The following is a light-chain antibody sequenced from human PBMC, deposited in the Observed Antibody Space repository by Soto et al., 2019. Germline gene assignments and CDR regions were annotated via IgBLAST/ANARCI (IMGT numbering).Light chain of an antibody. V-gene: IGLV2-14*01. CDR1: SSDIGSHDY. CDR2: EVT. Sequence: QSVLTQPASVSGSPGQSITISCTGTSSDIGSHDYVSWYQQHPGKAPNLIIYEVTDRPSGVSNRFSGSKSGNTASLTISGLQAEDEADYYCSSFTSTSTRLFGSGTKVTVL. CDR3: SSFTSTSTRL. J-gene: IGLJ1*01.